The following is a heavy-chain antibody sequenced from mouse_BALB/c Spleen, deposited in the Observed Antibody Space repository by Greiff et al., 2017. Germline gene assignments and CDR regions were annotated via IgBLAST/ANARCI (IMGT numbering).Heavy chain of an antibody. J-gene: IGHJ4*01. CDR3: ARGGYGSSYDAMDY. D-gene: IGHD1-1*01. CDR2: ISYSGST. V-gene: IGHV3-2*02. CDR1: GYSITSDYA. Sequence: EVQLQESGPGLVKPSQSLSLTCTVTGYSITSDYAWNWIRQFPGNKLEWMGYISYSGSTSYNPSLKSRISITRDTSKNQFFLQLNSVTTEDTATYYCARGGYGSSYDAMDYWGQGTSVTVSS.